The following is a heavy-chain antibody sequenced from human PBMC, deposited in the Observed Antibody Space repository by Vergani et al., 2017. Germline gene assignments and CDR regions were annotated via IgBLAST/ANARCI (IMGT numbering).Heavy chain of an antibody. CDR3: VRVPYSYVYXFDY. D-gene: IGHD5-18*01. V-gene: IGHV4-38-2*01. J-gene: IGHJ4*02. CDR1: GYSISSGYY. CDR2: IYHSGLT. Sequence: QVQLQESGPGLVKPSETLSLTCVVSGYSISSGYYWGWIRQPPGKGVEWIGSIYHSGLTYYNPSLKSRVTISVDTSNNQFSLKLSSVTAADTAVYYYVRVPYSYVYXFDYWGQGTLVTVSS.